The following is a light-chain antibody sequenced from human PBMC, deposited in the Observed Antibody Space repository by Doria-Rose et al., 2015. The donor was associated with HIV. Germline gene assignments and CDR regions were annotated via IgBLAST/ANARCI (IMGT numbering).Light chain of an antibody. CDR1: QSISNW. Sequence: TQSPSTLSASVGDRVTITCRGSQSISNWMAWYQQRPGQAPKLLIYKASTLQSGVPSRFRGSGSGTEFTLTINSLRPDDFATYYCQHFDKYFSWTFGHGTMVDIK. J-gene: IGKJ1*01. V-gene: IGKV1-5*03. CDR3: QHFDKYFSWT. CDR2: KAS.